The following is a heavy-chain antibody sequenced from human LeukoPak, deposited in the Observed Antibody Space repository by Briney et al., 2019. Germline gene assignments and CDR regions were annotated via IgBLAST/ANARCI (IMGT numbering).Heavy chain of an antibody. V-gene: IGHV3-23*01. Sequence: PGGSLRLSCAASGFTFSNYAMDRVRQAPGKGLEWVSSITGTGGSTYYADSVKGRFTISRDNSKNTLYLQMNSLRAEDTAVYYCAKGHSSGWYALSLWGQGTLVTVSS. D-gene: IGHD6-13*01. CDR2: ITGTGGST. CDR3: AKGHSSGWYALSL. CDR1: GFTFSNYA. J-gene: IGHJ4*02.